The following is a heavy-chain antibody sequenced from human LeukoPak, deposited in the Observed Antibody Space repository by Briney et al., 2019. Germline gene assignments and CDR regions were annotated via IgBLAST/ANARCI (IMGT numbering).Heavy chain of an antibody. CDR1: GFTFGDYG. CDR2: IRSKAYGGTT. V-gene: IGHV3-49*03. CDR3: SRNGDHNPGDY. D-gene: IGHD2-21*02. J-gene: IGHJ4*02. Sequence: GGSLRLSCTASGFTFGDYGMSWFRQAPGKGLEWVGFIRSKAYGGTTEYAASVKGRFTISRDDSQSVADLQMSNLKTADTAVYYCSRNGDHNPGDYWGQGTLVTVSS.